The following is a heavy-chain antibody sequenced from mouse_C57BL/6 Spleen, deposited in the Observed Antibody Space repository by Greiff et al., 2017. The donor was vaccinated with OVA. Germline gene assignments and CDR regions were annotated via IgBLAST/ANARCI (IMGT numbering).Heavy chain of an antibody. CDR3: ARQGSRGEYYFDY. Sequence: EVQRVESGGGLVKPGGSLKLSCAASGFTFSSYTMSWVRQTPEKRLEWVATISGGGGNTYYPDSVKGRFTISRDNAKNTLYLQMSSLRSEDTALYYCARQGSRGEYYFDYWGQGTTLTVSS. V-gene: IGHV5-9*01. CDR1: GFTFSSYT. J-gene: IGHJ2*01. CDR2: ISGGGGNT.